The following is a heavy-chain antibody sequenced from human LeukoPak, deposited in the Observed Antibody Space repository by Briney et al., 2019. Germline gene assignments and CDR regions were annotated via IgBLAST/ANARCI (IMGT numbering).Heavy chain of an antibody. D-gene: IGHD6-19*01. J-gene: IGHJ4*02. CDR1: GGSISSYY. Sequence: SETLSLTCTVSGGSISSYYWSWIRQPPGKGLEWIGYIYYSGSTKYNPSLKSRVTISVDTSKNQFSLKLSSVTAADTAVYYCARHSGSRTKEYNFDHWGQGTLVTVSS. CDR2: IYYSGST. CDR3: ARHSGSRTKEYNFDH. V-gene: IGHV4-59*01.